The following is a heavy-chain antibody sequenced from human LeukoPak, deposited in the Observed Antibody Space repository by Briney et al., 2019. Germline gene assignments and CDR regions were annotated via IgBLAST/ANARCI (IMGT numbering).Heavy chain of an antibody. CDR3: AREGGPYRPLDY. CDR1: GGSITNTNY. J-gene: IGHJ4*02. Sequence: PSGTLSLTCGVSGGSITNTNYWTWVRQPPGKGLEWIGEVNLQGSANYNPSLMGRVAIAVDTSENHISLQLTSVTAADTAVYYCAREGGPYRPLDYSGQGTLVTVSS. CDR2: VNLQGSA. V-gene: IGHV4-4*02.